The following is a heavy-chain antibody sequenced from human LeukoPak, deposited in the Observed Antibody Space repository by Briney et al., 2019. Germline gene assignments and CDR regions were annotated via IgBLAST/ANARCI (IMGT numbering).Heavy chain of an antibody. CDR3: ARVYYYFWSGYYTEVYDY. V-gene: IGHV1-18*01. CDR2: ISAYNGNT. D-gene: IGHD3-3*01. Sequence: ASVKVSXKASGYTFTSYGISWVRQAPGQGLEWMGWISAYNGNTNYAQKLQGRVTMTTDTSTSTAYMELRSLRSDDTAVYYCARVYYYFWSGYYTEVYDYWGQGTLVTVSS. J-gene: IGHJ4*02. CDR1: GYTFTSYG.